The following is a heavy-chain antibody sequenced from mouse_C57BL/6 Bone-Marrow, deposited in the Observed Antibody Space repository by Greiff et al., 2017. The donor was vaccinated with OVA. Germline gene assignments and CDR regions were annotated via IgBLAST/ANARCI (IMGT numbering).Heavy chain of an antibody. CDR2: IYPSDSET. CDR1: GYTFTSYW. Sequence: QVQLQQPGAELVRPGSSVKLSCKASGYTFTSYWMDWVKQRPGQGLEWIGNIYPSDSETHYNQKFKDKATLTVANSSRTAYMPLSSLTSEDSAVYYCASGAYYYGSSPKDYYFDYWGQGTTLTVSS. V-gene: IGHV1-61*01. J-gene: IGHJ2*01. D-gene: IGHD1-1*01. CDR3: ASGAYYYGSSPKDYYFDY.